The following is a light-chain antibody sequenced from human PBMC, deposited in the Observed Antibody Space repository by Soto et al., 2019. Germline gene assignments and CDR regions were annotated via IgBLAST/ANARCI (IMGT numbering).Light chain of an antibody. Sequence: DIQLTQSPSTLSASVGDRVTFACRASQTIGDWLAWYQQKPGKAPQLLVFDASTLETGVPSRFSGSGSGTEFNLTISSLQFDDFATYYCQQYNNYRTFGPGTKVEIK. J-gene: IGKJ1*01. CDR2: DAS. CDR3: QQYNNYRT. CDR1: QTIGDW. V-gene: IGKV1-5*01.